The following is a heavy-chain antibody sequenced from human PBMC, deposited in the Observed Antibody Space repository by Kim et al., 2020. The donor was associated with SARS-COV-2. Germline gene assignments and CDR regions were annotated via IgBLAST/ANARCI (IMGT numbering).Heavy chain of an antibody. CDR1: GFTFSSYE. D-gene: IGHD3-22*01. V-gene: IGHV3-48*03. J-gene: IGHJ4*02. Sequence: GGSLRLSCAASGFTFSSYEMNWVRQAPGKGLEWVSYISSSGSTIYYADSVKGRFTISRDNAKNSLYLQMNSLRAEDTAVYYCARSGNYYDSSGYIHWGQGTLVTVSS. CDR2: ISSSGSTI. CDR3: ARSGNYYDSSGYIH.